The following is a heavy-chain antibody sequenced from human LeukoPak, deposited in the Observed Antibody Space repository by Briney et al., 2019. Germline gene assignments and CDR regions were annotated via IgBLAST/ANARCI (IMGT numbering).Heavy chain of an antibody. J-gene: IGHJ6*03. CDR1: GFTFSNYA. Sequence: GGSLTVSCAGSGFTFSNYAMSWVRQAPGKGLEWVSGISSSGGTTNYVDSVKGRFTISRDDSKKTLYLQMNSLRAEDTAVYYCAKVVITALYRYHYMDVWGKGTTVTVSS. V-gene: IGHV3-23*01. CDR3: AKVVITALYRYHYMDV. CDR2: ISSSGGTT. D-gene: IGHD1-14*01.